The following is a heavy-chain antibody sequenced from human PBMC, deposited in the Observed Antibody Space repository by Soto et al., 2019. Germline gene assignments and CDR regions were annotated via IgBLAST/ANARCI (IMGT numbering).Heavy chain of an antibody. CDR2: INPNSGDT. Sequence: QVQLVQSGAEVKKPGASVKVSCKASGYTFTGHYMQWVRQAPGQGLEWMGWINPNSGDTNYAQKFTGRGTTTRATSIRGAHRGRGGGCRSATGLYSRGRDVGGSGGLRRRGGGPYVDVWGQGTTVTVSS. CDR1: GYTFTGHY. J-gene: IGHJ6*02. V-gene: IGHV1-2*02. D-gene: IGHD3-16*01. CDR3: GRDVGGSGGLRRRGGGPYVDV.